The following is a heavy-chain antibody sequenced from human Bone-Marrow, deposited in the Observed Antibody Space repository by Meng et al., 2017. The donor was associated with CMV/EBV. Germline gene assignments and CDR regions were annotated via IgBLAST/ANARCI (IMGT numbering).Heavy chain of an antibody. CDR1: GFTFSNSW. CDR2: IKSKTDGGTT. V-gene: IGHV3-15*01. CDR3: TTSGYSGSYAFGY. Sequence: GESLKISCAASGFTFSNSWMSWVRQAPGKGLEWVGRIKSKTDGGTTDYAAPVKGRFTISRDDSKNTLYLQMNSLKTEDTVVYYCTTSGYSGSYAFGYWGQGTLVTVSS. D-gene: IGHD1-26*01. J-gene: IGHJ4*02.